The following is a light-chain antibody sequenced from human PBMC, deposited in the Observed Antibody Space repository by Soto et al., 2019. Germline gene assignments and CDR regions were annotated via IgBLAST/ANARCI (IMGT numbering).Light chain of an antibody. CDR3: QQYNNWPYT. Sequence: EIVMTQSPATLSVSPGERATLSCRASQSVSSNFAWYQQKPGQAPRLLIYGASTRVTGIPARFSGSGSGTEFTLTISRLQSEDFAVYYCQQYNNWPYTFGQGTKMEIK. J-gene: IGKJ2*01. CDR1: QSVSSN. CDR2: GAS. V-gene: IGKV3-15*01.